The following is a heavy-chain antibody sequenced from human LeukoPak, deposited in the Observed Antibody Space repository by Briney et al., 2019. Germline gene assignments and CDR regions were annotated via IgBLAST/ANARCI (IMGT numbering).Heavy chain of an antibody. CDR2: INHSAGT. J-gene: IGHJ4*02. V-gene: IGHV4-34*01. CDR3: ARADYYAYFEY. Sequence: SETLSLTCAVSGGSFRNYYWSWIRQPPGKGLEWIGEINHSAGTNYNPSFKSRVTISADTSKNQFSLKLSSVTAADTAVYYCARADYYAYFEYWGQGTLVTVSS. CDR1: GGSFRNYY. D-gene: IGHD3-10*01.